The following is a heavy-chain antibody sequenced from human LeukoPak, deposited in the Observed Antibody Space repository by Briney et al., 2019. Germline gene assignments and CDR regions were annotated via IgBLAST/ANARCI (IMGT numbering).Heavy chain of an antibody. CDR3: SRVMLLPDAKGSYFDF. CDR2: TRNKANSYAT. CDR1: GFTFSDHY. V-gene: IGHV3-72*01. D-gene: IGHD2-2*01. Sequence: PGGSLRLSCAASGFTFSDHYMDWVRQAPGKGLEWVGRTRNKANSYATEYAASVKGRFTISRDDSKNLLYLQMNSLKTEDTAVYFCSRVMLLPDAKGSYFDFWGQGTLVTVAS. J-gene: IGHJ4*02.